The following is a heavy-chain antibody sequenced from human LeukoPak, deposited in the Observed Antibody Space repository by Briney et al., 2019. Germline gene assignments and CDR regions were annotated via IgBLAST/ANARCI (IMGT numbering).Heavy chain of an antibody. V-gene: IGHV1-2*02. D-gene: IGHD6-19*01. CDR1: GYTFTDYY. CDR3: ARVGVSGPYSFYYYMDV. Sequence: ASVKVSCKASGYTFTDYYMHWVRQAPGQGLEWMGWINPSTGGTHYARKFQGRVTMTRDKSISTAYMELSSLRSDETAVYFCARVGVSGPYSFYYYMDVWGKGTTVTVSS. J-gene: IGHJ6*03. CDR2: INPSTGGT.